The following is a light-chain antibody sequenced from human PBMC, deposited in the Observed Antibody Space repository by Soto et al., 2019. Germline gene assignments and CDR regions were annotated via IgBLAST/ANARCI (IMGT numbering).Light chain of an antibody. CDR2: SND. CDR1: FSNIGSNT. CDR3: AVWDDSLKGVV. J-gene: IGLJ2*01. Sequence: QSVLNQPPSASGTPGQRVPISCSGSFSNIGSNTVNWYQQLPGTAPKLLIYSNDQRPSGVPDRFSGSKTGTSASLAISGLQSVDEADYYCAVWDDSLKGVVFGGGTKVTVL. V-gene: IGLV1-44*01.